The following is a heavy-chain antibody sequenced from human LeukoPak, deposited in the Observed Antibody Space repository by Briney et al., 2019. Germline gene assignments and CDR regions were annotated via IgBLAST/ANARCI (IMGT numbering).Heavy chain of an antibody. J-gene: IGHJ5*02. Sequence: PGGSLRLSCAASGFTFSSCAMSWVRQAPGKGLEWVSAISGSGGNTYHADSVKGRFTISRDNSKDTLYLQMNSLRAEDTAVYYCAKVPLSAAGGWFDPWGQGTLVTVSS. CDR2: ISGSGGNT. D-gene: IGHD6-13*01. CDR3: AKVPLSAAGGWFDP. V-gene: IGHV3-23*01. CDR1: GFTFSSCA.